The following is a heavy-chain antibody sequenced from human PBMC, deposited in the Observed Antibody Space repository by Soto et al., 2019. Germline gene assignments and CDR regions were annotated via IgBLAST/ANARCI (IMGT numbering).Heavy chain of an antibody. Sequence: GGSLRLSCAASGFSSSNYAMSWVRQAPDKGLEWVSGISAGGGRTHYADSVRGRFTISRDNSKNTLYLQMNSLRAEDTAVYYCATGSSDVIIVPGGDPWGQGTLVTVSS. V-gene: IGHV3-23*01. D-gene: IGHD2-2*01. CDR2: ISAGGGRT. CDR1: GFSSSNYA. J-gene: IGHJ5*02. CDR3: ATGSSDVIIVPGGDP.